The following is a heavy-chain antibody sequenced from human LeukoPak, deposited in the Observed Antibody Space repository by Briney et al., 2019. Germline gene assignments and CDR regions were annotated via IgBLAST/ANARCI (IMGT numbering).Heavy chain of an antibody. Sequence: PGESLKISCKGSGYSFTNYWIGWVRQMPGKGLEWMGIIYPGDSDTRYRPSFQGQVTISADKSISTAYLQWSSLKASDTATYYCARLTYSSGWYPFDYWGQGTLVTVSS. CDR2: IYPGDSDT. CDR1: GYSFTNYW. J-gene: IGHJ4*02. V-gene: IGHV5-51*01. D-gene: IGHD6-19*01. CDR3: ARLTYSSGWYPFDY.